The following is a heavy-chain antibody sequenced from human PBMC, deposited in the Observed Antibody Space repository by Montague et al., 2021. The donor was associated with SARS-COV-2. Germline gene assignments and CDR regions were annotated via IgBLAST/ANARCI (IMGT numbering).Heavy chain of an antibody. J-gene: IGHJ4*02. CDR1: SGSISSYY. CDR2: IFYSGTT. Sequence: SETLSLTCTVSSGSISSYYWSWIRQPPGKGLEWIGYIFYSGTTFYNPSLKSRISMSVDTPKSQFSLNLTSVTAADTAVYYCARHYGSSLDSWGQGILVAVSS. D-gene: IGHD4-17*01. V-gene: IGHV4-59*04. CDR3: ARHYGSSLDS.